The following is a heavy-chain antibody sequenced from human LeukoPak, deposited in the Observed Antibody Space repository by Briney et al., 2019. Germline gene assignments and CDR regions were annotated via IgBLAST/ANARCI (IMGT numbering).Heavy chain of an antibody. D-gene: IGHD3-22*01. J-gene: IGHJ4*02. CDR1: XXSFTXXX. V-gene: IGHV5-51*01. Sequence: GSXXSFTXXXIGGXRQXPGXXXXXXGIIYPGDSDTRYSPSFQGQVTISADKSISTAYLQWSSLKASGTAMYYCASSSYYDSSGYPDYWGQGTLVTVSS. CDR2: IYPGDSDT. CDR3: ASSSYYDSSGYPDY.